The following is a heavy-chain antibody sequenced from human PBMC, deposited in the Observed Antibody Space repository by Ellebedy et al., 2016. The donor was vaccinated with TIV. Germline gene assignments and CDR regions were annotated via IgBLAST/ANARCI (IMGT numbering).Heavy chain of an antibody. V-gene: IGHV3-7*03. CDR2: IKQDGSEK. CDR3: ANSPGWGEWLVRLYFQH. CDR1: GFTFSSYW. Sequence: GESLKISXAASGFTFSSYWMSWVRQAPGKGLEWVANIKQDGSEKYYVDSVKGRFTISRDNSKNTLYLQMNSLRAEDTAVYYCANSPGWGEWLVRLYFQHWGQGTLVTVSS. D-gene: IGHD6-19*01. J-gene: IGHJ1*01.